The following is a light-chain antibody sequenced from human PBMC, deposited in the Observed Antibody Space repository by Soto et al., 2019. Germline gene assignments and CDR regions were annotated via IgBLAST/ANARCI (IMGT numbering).Light chain of an antibody. CDR1: QILFYASINKNY. Sequence: DIVMTQAPESLALSKDKRATIKRKSSQILFYASINKNYLAWYQQKPRQPPKLLIYCASIRGSGVPDRFSGSGSGTDFTLTISSLQAEDVAVYYCQQRSNWPPTFGQ. CDR3: QQRSNWPPT. J-gene: IGKJ5*01. CDR2: CAS. V-gene: IGKV4-1*01.